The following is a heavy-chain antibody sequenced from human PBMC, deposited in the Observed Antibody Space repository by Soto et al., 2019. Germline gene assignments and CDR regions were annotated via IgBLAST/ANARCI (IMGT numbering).Heavy chain of an antibody. V-gene: IGHV1-18*01. D-gene: IGHD6-13*01. J-gene: IGHJ5*02. CDR1: CYTFTSYG. CDR2: ISAYNGNT. Sequence: QVQLVQSGAEVKKPGASVKVSCKASCYTFTSYGISWVRQAPGQGPEWMGWISAYNGNTNYAQKLQGRVTMTADTSTSTAYRELRRLSSDDTAVYYCAGDWGHSSSWYGGWFDPWGQGTLVTVSS. CDR3: AGDWGHSSSWYGGWFDP.